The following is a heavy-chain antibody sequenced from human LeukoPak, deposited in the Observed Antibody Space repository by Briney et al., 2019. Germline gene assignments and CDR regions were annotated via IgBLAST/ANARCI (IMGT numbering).Heavy chain of an antibody. V-gene: IGHV4-61*10. CDR2: VYSSGST. Sequence: SETLSLTCTVSGGSISSGSYYWSWIRQPAGKGLEWIGRVYSSGSTDYNPSLKSRLSISVDTSKIQFSLRLSSVTAADTAVYFCARVSDWNDFDYWGQGILVTVSS. CDR3: ARVSDWNDFDY. D-gene: IGHD1-1*01. J-gene: IGHJ4*02. CDR1: GGSISSGSYY.